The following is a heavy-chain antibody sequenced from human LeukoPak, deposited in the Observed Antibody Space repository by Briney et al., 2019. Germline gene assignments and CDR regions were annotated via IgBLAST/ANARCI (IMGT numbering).Heavy chain of an antibody. CDR1: GFTFSDYY. CDR2: ISSSGSTI. D-gene: IGHD5-24*01. Sequence: GGSLRLSCAASGFTFSDYYMSWIRQAPGKGLEWVSYISSSGSTIYYADSVKGRFTISRDNAKNSLYLQMNSLRAEDTAVYYCARSHPRWLQSKSSFFDYWGQGTLVTVSS. J-gene: IGHJ4*02. CDR3: ARSHPRWLQSKSSFFDY. V-gene: IGHV3-11*01.